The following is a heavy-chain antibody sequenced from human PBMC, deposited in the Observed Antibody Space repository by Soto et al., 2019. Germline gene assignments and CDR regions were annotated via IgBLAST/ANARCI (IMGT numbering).Heavy chain of an antibody. V-gene: IGHV3-30*04. CDR3: AAHRSGYYY. Sequence: GGSLRLSCAASGFTFSSYAMHWGRQAPGKGLEWVAVISYDGSNKYYAASVKGRFTISRDNSKNTLYLQLNSLSAEDTSVYSCAAHRSGYYYWGPGTLVTVSS. D-gene: IGHD3-22*01. CDR2: ISYDGSNK. CDR1: GFTFSSYA. J-gene: IGHJ4*02.